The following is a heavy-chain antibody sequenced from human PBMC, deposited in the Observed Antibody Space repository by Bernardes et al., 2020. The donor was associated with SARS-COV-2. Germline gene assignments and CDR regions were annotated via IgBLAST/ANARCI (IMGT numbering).Heavy chain of an antibody. J-gene: IGHJ1*01. CDR3: AKTLSGNYEAYYPH. CDR2: ISTSSSYI. D-gene: IGHD1-26*01. Sequence: GGSLRLSCAASGFTFSSYTMNWVRQAPGKGLEWISSISTSSSYISYSDSVRGRFTISRDNAKNSVSLQMNSLRAEDTAVYYCAKTLSGNYEAYYPHWGQGTLVTVSS. CDR1: GFTFSSYT. V-gene: IGHV3-21*04.